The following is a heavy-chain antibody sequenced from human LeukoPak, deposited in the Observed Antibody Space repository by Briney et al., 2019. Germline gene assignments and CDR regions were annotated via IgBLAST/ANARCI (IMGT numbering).Heavy chain of an antibody. D-gene: IGHD3-10*01. CDR1: GFTFSSYW. V-gene: IGHV3-30*03. CDR3: AGDRITMVRGVIKRGYFDL. J-gene: IGHJ2*01. CDR2: ISYDGSNK. Sequence: GGSLRLSCAASGFTFSSYWMSWVRQAPGKGLEWVAVISYDGSNKYYADSVKGRFTISRDNSKNTLYLQMNSLRAEDTAVYYCAGDRITMVRGVIKRGYFDLWGRGTLDTVSS.